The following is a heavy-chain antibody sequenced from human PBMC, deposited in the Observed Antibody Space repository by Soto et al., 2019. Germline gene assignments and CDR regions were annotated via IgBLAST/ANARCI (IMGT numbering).Heavy chain of an antibody. J-gene: IGHJ4*02. V-gene: IGHV3-48*03. CDR1: GFTFSSYE. D-gene: IGHD2-8*02. CDR3: VRDLHEPLATDALRVAN. CDR2: ISSTGSGT. Sequence: EMQLVESGGGLVQPGGSLSLSCAASGFTFSSYEMHWVRQAPGKGLEWISYISSTGSGTLYADSVRGRFTMSRDNTKNSVSLQMSSLRAEDTAVYYCVRDLHEPLATDALRVANWGQGTQVTVSS.